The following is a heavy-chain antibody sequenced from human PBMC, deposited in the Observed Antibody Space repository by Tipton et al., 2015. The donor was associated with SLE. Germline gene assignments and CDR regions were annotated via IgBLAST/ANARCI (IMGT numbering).Heavy chain of an antibody. CDR2: IYYSGTT. CDR1: GGSIRSSTYY. V-gene: IGHV4-39*01. D-gene: IGHD2-2*01. CDR3: ARVAPAEVFDY. Sequence: GLVKPSETLSLTCTVSGGSIRSSTYYWGWIRQPPGKGLEWIGSIYYSGTTHYNPSLKSRVTISVDTSKNQVSLKLSSVTAADTAVYYCARVAPAEVFDYWGQGTLVTVSS. J-gene: IGHJ4*02.